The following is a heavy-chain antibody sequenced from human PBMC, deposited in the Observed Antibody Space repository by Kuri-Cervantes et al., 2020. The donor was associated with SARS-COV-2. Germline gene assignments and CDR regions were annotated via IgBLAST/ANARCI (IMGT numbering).Heavy chain of an antibody. CDR1: GYTFSSYW. D-gene: IGHD3-3*01. CDR2: IKQDGSEK. CDR3: AKIFGVVIGYFDY. V-gene: IGHV3-7*01. J-gene: IGHJ4*02. Sequence: GGSLRLSCAASGYTFSSYWMHWVRQVPGKGLEWVANIKQDGSEKYYVDSVKGRFTISRDNAKNSLYLQMNSLRAEDTAVYYCAKIFGVVIGYFDYWGQGTLVTVSS.